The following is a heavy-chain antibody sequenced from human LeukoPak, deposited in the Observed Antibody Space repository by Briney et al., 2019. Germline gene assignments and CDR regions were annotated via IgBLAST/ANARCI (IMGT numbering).Heavy chain of an antibody. V-gene: IGHV4-38-2*01. CDR3: ARRAYYDFWSGFGHAFDI. CDR2: IYHSGST. J-gene: IGHJ3*02. D-gene: IGHD3-3*01. CDR1: GYSISSGYY. Sequence: SENLSLNCAVSGYSISSGYYWGWIRQPPGKGLEWIGSIYHSGSTYYNPSLKSRVTIAVDTSKNQFSLKLSSVTAADTAVYYCARRAYYDFWSGFGHAFDIWGQGTMVTVSS.